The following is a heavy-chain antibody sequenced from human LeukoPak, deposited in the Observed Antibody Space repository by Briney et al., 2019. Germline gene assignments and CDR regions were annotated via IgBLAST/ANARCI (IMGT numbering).Heavy chain of an antibody. D-gene: IGHD4-17*01. V-gene: IGHV3-7*01. CDR3: ARSTVTTYYYDYGMDV. Sequence: GGSLRLSCAASGFTFSSYWMSWVRQAPGKGLEWVANIKQDGSEKYYVDSVKGRFTISRDNAKNSLYLQMNSLRAEDTAVYYCARSTVTTYYYDYGMDVWGQGTTVTVSS. J-gene: IGHJ6*02. CDR1: GFTFSSYW. CDR2: IKQDGSEK.